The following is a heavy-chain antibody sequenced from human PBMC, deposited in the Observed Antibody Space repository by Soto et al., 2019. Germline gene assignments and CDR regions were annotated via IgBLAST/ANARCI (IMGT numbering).Heavy chain of an antibody. D-gene: IGHD2-2*01. CDR2: ISYSGNS. Sequence: QVQLQESGPGLVKPSQTLSLTCTVSGGSNIRDGYYWSWIRQHPGQGLEWIAYISYSGNSYSNPSLKSRVTISAATSKNQFSLRLTSVTAADTAVYFCARATPAGSADFWGQGTLVTVSS. CDR3: ARATPAGSADF. J-gene: IGHJ4*02. V-gene: IGHV4-31*03. CDR1: GGSNIRDGYY.